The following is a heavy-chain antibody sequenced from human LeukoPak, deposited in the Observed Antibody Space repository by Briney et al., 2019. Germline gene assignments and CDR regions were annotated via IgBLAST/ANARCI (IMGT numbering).Heavy chain of an antibody. J-gene: IGHJ5*02. CDR3: ARALRIAADWFDP. CDR1: GGSVSSYY. Sequence: SETLSLTCTVSGGSVSSYYWSWIRRPPGRGLEWIAYLSHSGSSDSNPSLTSRVTTLVDTSKNQFSLKLTSVTAADTAVYYCARALRIAADWFDPWGQGTLVTVSS. D-gene: IGHD6-13*01. CDR2: LSHSGSS. V-gene: IGHV4-59*02.